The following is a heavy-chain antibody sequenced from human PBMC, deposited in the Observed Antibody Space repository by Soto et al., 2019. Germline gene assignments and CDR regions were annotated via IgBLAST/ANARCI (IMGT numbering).Heavy chain of an antibody. Sequence: PSETLSLTCTVSGGTIDYYYWSWIRQAPGKGLEWIGYMFHGGSANYNPSLKSRATLSLDRSKNQLSLKLASVTAADTAVYYCVSVEGTPTVTGDYYYYAMDAWGQGTTVTVSS. D-gene: IGHD4-17*01. CDR2: MFHGGSA. CDR1: GGTIDYYY. V-gene: IGHV4-59*01. CDR3: VSVEGTPTVTGDYYYYAMDA. J-gene: IGHJ6*02.